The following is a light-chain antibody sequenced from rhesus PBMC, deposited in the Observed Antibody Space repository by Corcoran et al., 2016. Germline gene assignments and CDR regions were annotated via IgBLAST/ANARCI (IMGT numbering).Light chain of an antibody. CDR2: KAS. Sequence: DIQMTQSPSSLSASVGDRVTITCRTSENVNNYLNWYPQKPGKAPKLLIYKASTLQSGVPSRFSGMGSGTDYTFTISSLQSEDVATDYCKHNYGTPLTFGGGTKVEIK. V-gene: IGKV1-74*01. J-gene: IGKJ4*01. CDR1: ENVNNY. CDR3: KHNYGTPLT.